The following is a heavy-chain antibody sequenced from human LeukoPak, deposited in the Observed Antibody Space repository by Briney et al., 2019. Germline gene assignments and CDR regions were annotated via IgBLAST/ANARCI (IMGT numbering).Heavy chain of an antibody. CDR2: ISSSSSYI. J-gene: IGHJ4*02. Sequence: GGSLRLSCAASGFTFSSYSMNWVRQAPGKGLEWVSSISSSSSYIYYADSVKGRFTISRDNAKNSLYLQMNSLRAEDTAVYYCARGYCSSTSCGRDDYWGQGTLVTVSS. CDR3: ARGYCSSTSCGRDDY. D-gene: IGHD2-2*01. V-gene: IGHV3-21*01. CDR1: GFTFSSYS.